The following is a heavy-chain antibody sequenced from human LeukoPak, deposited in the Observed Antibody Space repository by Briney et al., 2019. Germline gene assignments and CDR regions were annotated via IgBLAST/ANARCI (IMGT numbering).Heavy chain of an antibody. J-gene: IGHJ3*02. CDR1: GGSFNNFV. CDR2: IIPFLGTT. D-gene: IGHD3-3*01. Sequence: SVKVSCKASGGSFNNFVISWLRQAPGQGLKWMGWIIPFLGTTTSAQRFHGRVSITMDDFTSTAYMELSSLRSEDTAVYYCATPLDKTFGYSFDIWGQGTMVTVSS. V-gene: IGHV1-69*05. CDR3: ATPLDKTFGYSFDI.